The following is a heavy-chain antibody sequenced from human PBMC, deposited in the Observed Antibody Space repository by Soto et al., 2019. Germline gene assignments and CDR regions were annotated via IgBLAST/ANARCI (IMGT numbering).Heavy chain of an antibody. D-gene: IGHD3-9*01. CDR3: ARAVVLTFTRFYDMDV. Sequence: QVQLVQSGAXVKTPGSSVKVSCKASGGTFSSYSINWVRQAPGQGLEWXGSLIPMFGTTDYAQRFQGRVTFTADESTSTASMEVTNLTSEDTAVYYCARAVVLTFTRFYDMDVWGQGTTVTVSS. CDR1: GGTFSSYS. CDR2: LIPMFGTT. V-gene: IGHV1-69*18. J-gene: IGHJ6*02.